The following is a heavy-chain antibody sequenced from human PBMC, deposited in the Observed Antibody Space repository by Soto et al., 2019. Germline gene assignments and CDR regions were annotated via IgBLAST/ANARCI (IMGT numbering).Heavy chain of an antibody. CDR3: VRDVRGSSGRRVDV. CDR2: IYYSGST. V-gene: IGHV4-31*03. J-gene: IGHJ6*02. Sequence: VQLQQSGPGLVKPSQTLSLTCTVSGGSINSSEYYWSWIRQHPGKGLEWIGHIYYSGSTYYNPSLXXXVXFSVDTSNNTFSLKLSSVTAAVTAVYYCVRDVRGSSGRRVDVWGQGTTVTVSS. CDR1: GGSINSSEYY. D-gene: IGHD3-10*01.